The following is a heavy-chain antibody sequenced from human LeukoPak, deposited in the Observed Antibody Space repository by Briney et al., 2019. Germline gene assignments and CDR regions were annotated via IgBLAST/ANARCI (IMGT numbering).Heavy chain of an antibody. Sequence: SETLSLTCTVSGGSVSSANYYWSWIRQPPGKGLKWIGHVYYSGRTNYNPSLKSRVTISVDTSKNQFSLKLSSVTAADTAVYYCASAVPTTVTTEYNFDYWGQGTLVTVSS. CDR2: VYYSGRT. CDR1: GGSVSSANYY. J-gene: IGHJ4*02. CDR3: ASAVPTTVTTEYNFDY. D-gene: IGHD4-17*01. V-gene: IGHV4-61*01.